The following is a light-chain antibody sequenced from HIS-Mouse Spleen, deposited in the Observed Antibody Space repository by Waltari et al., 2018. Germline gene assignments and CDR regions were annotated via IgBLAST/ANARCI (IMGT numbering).Light chain of an antibody. J-gene: IGLJ3*02. CDR3: CSYAGSSTWV. V-gene: IGLV2-23*02. CDR2: DVS. CDR1: SSDVGSYNL. Sequence: QSALTQPASVSGSPGQSITISCTGTSSDVGSYNLVSWYQQHPGKAPKLMIYDVSKRPSGVSNRFSGSKSGNTASLTISGRQAEDEADYYCCSYAGSSTWVFGGGTKLTVL.